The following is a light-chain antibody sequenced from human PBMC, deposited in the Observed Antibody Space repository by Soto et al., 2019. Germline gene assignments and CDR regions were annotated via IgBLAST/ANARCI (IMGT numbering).Light chain of an antibody. J-gene: IGKJ1*01. Sequence: EIVLTQSPGTLSLSPVERATLSCRASQSVSSSYLAWYQLKPGQAPRLLIYGASSRATGIPDRFSGSGSGTDFTLTISRLDPEDFAVYFCQQYGSSPRTFGQGTKVDI. CDR2: GAS. V-gene: IGKV3-20*01. CDR1: QSVSSSY. CDR3: QQYGSSPRT.